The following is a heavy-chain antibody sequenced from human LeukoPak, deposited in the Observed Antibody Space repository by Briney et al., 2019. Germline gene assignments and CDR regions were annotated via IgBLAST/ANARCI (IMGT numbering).Heavy chain of an antibody. CDR2: INPNSGGT. CDR3: ATDYAGNSVPDY. J-gene: IGHJ4*02. Sequence: ASVKVSCKASGYTFTGYYMHWVRQAPGQGLEWMGWINPNSGGTNYAQKFQGRVTMTRDASISTAYMELSWLRSDDTALYYCATDYAGNSVPDYWGQGTLVTVSS. D-gene: IGHD4-23*01. CDR1: GYTFTGYY. V-gene: IGHV1-2*02.